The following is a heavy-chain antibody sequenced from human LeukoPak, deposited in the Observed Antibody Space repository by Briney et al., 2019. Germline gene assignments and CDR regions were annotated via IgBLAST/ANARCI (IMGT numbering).Heavy chain of an antibody. V-gene: IGHV4-38-2*02. D-gene: IGHD3-3*01. CDR2: IYHSGST. J-gene: IGHJ6*03. Sequence: WVRQAPGKGLEWIGSIYHSGSTYYNPSLKSRVTISVDTSKNQFSLKLSSVTAADTAVYYCAREIGEYDFWSGYYYYYYMDVWGKGTTVTVSS. CDR3: AREIGEYDFWSGYYYYYYMDV.